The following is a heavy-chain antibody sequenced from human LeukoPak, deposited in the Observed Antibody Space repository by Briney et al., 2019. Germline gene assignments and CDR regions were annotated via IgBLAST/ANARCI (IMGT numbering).Heavy chain of an antibody. Sequence: GASVKVSCKASGGTFSSYAISWVRQAPGQGLEWMGGIIPIFGTANYAQKFQGRVTITADESTSTAYMELSSLRSEDTAVYYCAREDLYGSPTSGSLLFDYWGQGTLVTVSS. D-gene: IGHD1-26*01. J-gene: IGHJ4*02. CDR3: AREDLYGSPTSGSLLFDY. V-gene: IGHV1-69*13. CDR1: GGTFSSYA. CDR2: IIPIFGTA.